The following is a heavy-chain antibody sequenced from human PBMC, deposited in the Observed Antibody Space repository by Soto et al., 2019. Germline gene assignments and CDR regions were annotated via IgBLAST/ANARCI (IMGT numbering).Heavy chain of an antibody. D-gene: IGHD3-3*01. CDR2: ISGSGGST. CDR3: AKDSYYDFWSGYYFDY. V-gene: IGHV3-23*01. J-gene: IGHJ4*02. CDR1: GFTFSSYA. Sequence: GGSLRLSCAASGFTFSSYAMSWVRQAPGKGLEWVSAISGSGGSTYYADSVKGRFTISRDNSKNTLYLQMNSLRAEDTAVYYCAKDSYYDFWSGYYFDYWGQGTSVTVSS.